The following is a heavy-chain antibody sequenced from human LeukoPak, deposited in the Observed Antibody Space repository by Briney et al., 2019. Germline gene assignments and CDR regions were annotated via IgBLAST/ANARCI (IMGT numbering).Heavy chain of an antibody. CDR3: AKELYAAMLEANWFGP. V-gene: IGHV3-23*01. D-gene: IGHD5-18*01. CDR2: ISGSGGST. J-gene: IGHJ5*02. Sequence: PGGSLRLSCADSGFTFSSYAMSWVRQAPGKGLEWVSAISGSGGSTYYADSVKGLFTISRDNSKNTLYLQMNSLGAEDTAVYYCAKELYAAMLEANWFGPWGQGTLVTVSS. CDR1: GFTFSSYA.